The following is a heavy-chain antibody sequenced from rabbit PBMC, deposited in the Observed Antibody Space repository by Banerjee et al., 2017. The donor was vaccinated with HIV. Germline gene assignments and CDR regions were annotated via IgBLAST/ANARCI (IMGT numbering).Heavy chain of an antibody. CDR3: ARDLPISGGYSFDL. CDR1: GFSFSSSYY. V-gene: IGHV1S40*01. CDR2: IYAGNSGST. D-gene: IGHD1-1*01. J-gene: IGHJ4*01. Sequence: QSLEESGGDLVKPGASLTLTCTASGFSFSSSYYMCWVRQAPGKGLEWIACIYAGNSGSTYYASWAKGRFTISKTSSTTVTLQMTSLTAADTATYFCARDLPISGGYSFDLWGQGTLVTVS.